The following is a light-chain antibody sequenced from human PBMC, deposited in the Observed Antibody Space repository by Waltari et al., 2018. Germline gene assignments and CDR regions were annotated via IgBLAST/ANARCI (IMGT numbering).Light chain of an antibody. CDR2: DNN. J-gene: IGLJ2*01. Sequence: YHQLPGASPKLLSCDNNQRPSGVPERLSGSKSGTSATLGITGLQIVDEADYYCATWDNSLREVVFGVGTKLTVL. V-gene: IGLV1-51*01. CDR3: ATWDNSLREVV.